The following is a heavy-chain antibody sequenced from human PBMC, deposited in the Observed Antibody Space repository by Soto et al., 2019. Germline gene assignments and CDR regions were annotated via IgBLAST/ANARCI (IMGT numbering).Heavy chain of an antibody. Sequence: PSEPLSLTCAVSGGSISSGGFSWSWIRQSPGKGLELIGYISYSGSTYYNPSLKSRVTISVDRSKNEFSLRLSYVNAADTAVYYCARATFIRKGYWDDTDYYYSDYWGQGTLVTGS. V-gene: IGHV4-30-2*06. J-gene: IGHJ4*02. D-gene: IGHD3-9*01. CDR1: GGSISSGGFS. CDR3: ARATFIRKGYWDDTDYYYSDY. CDR2: ISYSGST.